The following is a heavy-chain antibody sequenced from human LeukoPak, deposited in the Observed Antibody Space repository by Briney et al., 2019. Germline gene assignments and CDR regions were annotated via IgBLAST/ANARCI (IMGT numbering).Heavy chain of an antibody. CDR2: INSVGSST. V-gene: IGHV3-74*01. J-gene: IGHJ6*03. D-gene: IGHD6-13*01. CDR1: GFIFSTYW. CDR3: AREGSWGDYYYMDV. Sequence: GGSLRLSCTASGFIFSTYWMHWVRQAPGKGLVWVSRINSVGSSTNYADSVKGRFTISRDNAKNSLYLQMNSLRAEDTAVYYCAREGSWGDYYYMDVWGKGTTVTVSS.